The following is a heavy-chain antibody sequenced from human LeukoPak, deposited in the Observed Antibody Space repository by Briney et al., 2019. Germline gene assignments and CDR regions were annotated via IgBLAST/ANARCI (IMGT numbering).Heavy chain of an antibody. D-gene: IGHD3-16*01. CDR3: AKDRARWGGFDY. CDR1: GFTISSYA. Sequence: GGSLRLSCAASGFTISSYAMSWARHPPGKVLDLVSPISGSGGSTYYADSVKGRFPISRDNSKNTLYLQMNSLRAEETAVCYCAKDRARWGGFDYWGQGTLVTVSS. CDR2: ISGSGGST. J-gene: IGHJ4*02. V-gene: IGHV3-23*01.